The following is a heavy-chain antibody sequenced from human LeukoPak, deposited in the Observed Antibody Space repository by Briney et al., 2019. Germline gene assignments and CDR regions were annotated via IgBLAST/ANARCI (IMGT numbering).Heavy chain of an antibody. CDR1: GFTFGNYA. V-gene: IGHV3-23*01. Sequence: GGSLRLYCAASGFTFGNYAMSWVRQAPGKGLEWVSAISGSDGSTFYADSVKGRFTISRDNSKNTLYLQMNSLRAEDTALYYCAKGESGSYLAHFDYWGQGNLVTVSS. CDR3: AKGESGSYLAHFDY. J-gene: IGHJ4*02. D-gene: IGHD1-26*01. CDR2: ISGSDGST.